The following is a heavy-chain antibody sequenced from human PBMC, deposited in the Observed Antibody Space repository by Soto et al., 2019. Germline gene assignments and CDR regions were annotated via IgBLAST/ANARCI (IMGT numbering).Heavy chain of an antibody. V-gene: IGHV3-53*01. CDR3: ARDRVESGYPEYFQH. Sequence: GSLRLSCAAPGFTVSCNYMSWVRPAPGKGLEWVPVIYSGGSTYYADSVKGRFTISRDNSKNTLYLQMNSLRAEDTAVYYCARDRVESGYPEYFQHWGQGTLVTVPQ. CDR2: IYSGGST. J-gene: IGHJ1*01. CDR1: GFTVSCNY. D-gene: IGHD3-22*01.